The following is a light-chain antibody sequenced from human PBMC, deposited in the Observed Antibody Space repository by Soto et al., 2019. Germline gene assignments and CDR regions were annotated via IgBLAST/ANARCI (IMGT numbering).Light chain of an antibody. V-gene: IGKV3-15*01. CDR1: QSVNSN. J-gene: IGKJ1*01. Sequence: EIVMTQSPATLSVSPGERATLSCRASQSVNSNLAWYQQKPGQAPRLLIYGASTRATGIPARFSGSGSGTEFTLTISRLEPEDFAVYYCQQYGSSSWTFGQGTKVDIK. CDR3: QQYGSSSWT. CDR2: GAS.